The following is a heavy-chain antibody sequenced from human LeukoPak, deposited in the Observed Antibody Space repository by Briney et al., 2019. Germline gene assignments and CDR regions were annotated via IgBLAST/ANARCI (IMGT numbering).Heavy chain of an antibody. V-gene: IGHV1-18*01. CDR2: ISAYNGNT. D-gene: IGHD3-3*01. J-gene: IGHJ4*02. Sequence: GSSVKVSCKASGGTFSSYAISWVRQAPGQGLEWMGWISAYNGNTNYAQKLQGRVTMTTDTSTSTAYMELRSLRSDDTAVYYCARERTGGYYDFWSGYSTDYFDYWGQGTLVTVSS. CDR3: ARERTGGYYDFWSGYSTDYFDY. CDR1: GGTFSSYA.